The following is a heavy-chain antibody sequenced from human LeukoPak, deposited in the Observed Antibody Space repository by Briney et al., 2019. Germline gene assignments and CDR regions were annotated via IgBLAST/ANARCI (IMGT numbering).Heavy chain of an antibody. Sequence: SETLSLTCTVSGGSISNYYWSWIRQPPGKGLEWTGYIYYSGSTNYNPSLKSRVTISVDTSKKQFSLKLSSVTAADTAVYYCARSDGYNYGQRFDYWGQGSLVTVS. CDR1: GGSISNYY. D-gene: IGHD5-18*01. CDR2: IYYSGST. CDR3: ARSDGYNYGQRFDY. J-gene: IGHJ4*02. V-gene: IGHV4-59*01.